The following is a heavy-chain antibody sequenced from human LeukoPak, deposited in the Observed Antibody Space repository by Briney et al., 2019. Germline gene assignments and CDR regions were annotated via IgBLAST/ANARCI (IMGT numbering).Heavy chain of an antibody. CDR2: ISGSGGST. Sequence: GGSLRLSCAASGFTFSSYAMSWVRQAPGKGLEWASAISGSGGSTYYADSVKGRFTISRDNSKNTLYLQMNSLRAEDTAVYYCAKDPYYYDSSGYYHWGQGTLVTVSS. V-gene: IGHV3-23*01. D-gene: IGHD3-22*01. J-gene: IGHJ5*02. CDR3: AKDPYYYDSSGYYH. CDR1: GFTFSSYA.